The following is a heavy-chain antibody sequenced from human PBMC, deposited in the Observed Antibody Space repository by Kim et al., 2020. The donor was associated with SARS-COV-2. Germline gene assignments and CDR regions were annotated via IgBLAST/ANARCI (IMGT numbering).Heavy chain of an antibody. V-gene: IGHV4-59*01. CDR1: GGSISSYY. CDR2: IYYSGST. CDR3: ARVAIFGTWDY. Sequence: SETLSLTCTVSGGSISSYYWSWIRQPPGKGLEWIGYIYYSGSTNYNPSLKSRVTISVDTSKNQFSLKVSSVTAADTAVYYCARVAIFGTWDYWGQGTLVTVSS. J-gene: IGHJ4*02. D-gene: IGHD3-3*01.